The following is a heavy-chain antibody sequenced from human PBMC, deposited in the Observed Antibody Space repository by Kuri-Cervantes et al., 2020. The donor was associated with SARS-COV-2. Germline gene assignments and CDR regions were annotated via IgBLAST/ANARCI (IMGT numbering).Heavy chain of an antibody. CDR2: IWYDGSNK. CDR3: VRSLRLSLATPGAAAPYFFDS. Sequence: GGSLRLSCAASGFTFSSYGMHWVSQAPGKGLEWVAVIWYDGSNKYYADSVKGRFTISRDNAKNSLYLQMKSLRAEDTAFYYCVRSLRLSLATPGAAAPYFFDSWGQGTLVTVSS. J-gene: IGHJ4*02. V-gene: IGHV3-33*08. D-gene: IGHD6-25*01. CDR1: GFTFSSYG.